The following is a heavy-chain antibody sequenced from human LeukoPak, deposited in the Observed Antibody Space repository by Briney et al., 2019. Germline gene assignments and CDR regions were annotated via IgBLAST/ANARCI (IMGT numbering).Heavy chain of an antibody. CDR1: GITLSNYG. V-gene: IGHV3-23*01. CDR2: ISDRGSRT. D-gene: IGHD2-8*01. J-gene: IGHJ3*02. CDR3: VKEANGFDM. Sequence: GGSLRLSCAVSGITLSNYGMSWVRQAPGKGLEWVAGISDRGSRTNYADSVKGRFTISTDHPKNTLYLQMNSLRAEDTALYYCVKEANGFDMWGLGTMVTVSS.